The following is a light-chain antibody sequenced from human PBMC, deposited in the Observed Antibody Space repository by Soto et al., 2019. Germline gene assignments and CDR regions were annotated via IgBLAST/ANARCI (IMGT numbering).Light chain of an antibody. J-gene: IGKJ4*01. Sequence: DIQMTQSPSTLSASVGDRVTITCRASQSISSWLAWYQQKPGKAPKLLIYDASSLESGVPSRFSGSGSGTEFTLTISRLPPDDFATYYCQQYNSYPTFGGGTKVEIK. V-gene: IGKV1-5*01. CDR3: QQYNSYPT. CDR1: QSISSW. CDR2: DAS.